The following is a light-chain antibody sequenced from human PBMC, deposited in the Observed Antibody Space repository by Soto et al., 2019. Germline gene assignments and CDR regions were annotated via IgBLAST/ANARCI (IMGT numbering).Light chain of an antibody. J-gene: IGKJ1*01. CDR3: QQTCCTLWS. V-gene: IGKV1-39*01. CDR1: QTVSRY. Sequence: DIPLTQSQSSLSASLVDTVTITCRASQTVSRYLNWYQQKSGTAPKLLIYAASTLHTGVPSRFSGRGSGTNFTLTINNLQRKDVADYFCQQTCCTLWSCGPGTKVDIK. CDR2: AAS.